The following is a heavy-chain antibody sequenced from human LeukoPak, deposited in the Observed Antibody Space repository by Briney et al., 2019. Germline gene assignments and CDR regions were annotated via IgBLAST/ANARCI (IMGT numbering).Heavy chain of an antibody. V-gene: IGHV3-23*01. J-gene: IGHJ4*02. CDR2: ISGSGGST. CDR1: GFTFSSYA. D-gene: IGHD3-3*01. Sequence: PGGSLRLSCAASGFTFSSYAKSWVRQAPGKGLEWVSAISGSGGSTYYADSVKGRFTISRDNSKNTLYLQMNSLRAEDTAVYYCAKTPDYDFWSGYPLSCDYWGQGTLVTVSS. CDR3: AKTPDYDFWSGYPLSCDY.